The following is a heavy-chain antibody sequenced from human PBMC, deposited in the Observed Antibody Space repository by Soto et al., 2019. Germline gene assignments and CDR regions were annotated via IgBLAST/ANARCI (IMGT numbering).Heavy chain of an antibody. CDR3: AIKYDRLVAFDF. V-gene: IGHV1-18*01. CDR2: INTHNGKT. CDR1: GYPFSSYG. Sequence: ASLKVSCKSSGYPFSSYGITWVRQAPGQGLEWMGWINTHNGKTDYVQRLQGRVTMTTDTSTTTGYMELRSLSSDDTAVYYCAIKYDRLVAFDFWGQGTLVTVSS. J-gene: IGHJ3*01. D-gene: IGHD2-15*01.